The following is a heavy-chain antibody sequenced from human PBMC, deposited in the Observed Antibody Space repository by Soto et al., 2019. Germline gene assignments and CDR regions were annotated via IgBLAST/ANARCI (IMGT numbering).Heavy chain of an antibody. CDR1: GGTFSSYT. CDR2: IIPILGIA. J-gene: IGHJ6*03. CDR3: ARDGEMTTVTSRYYYMDV. Sequence: QVQLVQSGAEVKKPGSSVKVSCKASGGTFSSYTISWVRQAPGQGLEWMGRIIPILGIAHYAQKFQGRVPITADKSTSTAYIELRSLRSEDTAVYYCARDGEMTTVTSRYYYMDVWCKGTTVTVSS. V-gene: IGHV1-69*08. D-gene: IGHD4-4*01.